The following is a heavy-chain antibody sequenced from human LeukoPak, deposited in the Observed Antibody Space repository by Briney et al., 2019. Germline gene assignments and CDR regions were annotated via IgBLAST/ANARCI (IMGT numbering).Heavy chain of an antibody. Sequence: SETLSLTCAVSGGSLTDYYWAWIRQPPGKGLEWIGQISHSAITNYNPSLESRVTMSVDTSMNQFSLKLSSVTAADTAVYFCAPILRYTFGFLYNLGQGILGAGSS. CDR1: GGSLTDYY. J-gene: IGHJ4*02. V-gene: IGHV4-34*01. CDR3: APILRYTFGFLYN. CDR2: ISHSAIT. D-gene: IGHD3-16*01.